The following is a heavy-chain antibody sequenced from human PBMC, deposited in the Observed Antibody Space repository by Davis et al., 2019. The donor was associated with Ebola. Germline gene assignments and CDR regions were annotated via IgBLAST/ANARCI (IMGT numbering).Heavy chain of an antibody. CDR3: AREDCRSTSCYNPPVEYYGMDV. J-gene: IGHJ6*02. D-gene: IGHD2-2*01. CDR1: GYTFTNYD. CDR2: MNPNSGNT. Sequence: ASVKVSCKASGYTFTNYDINWVRQATGQGLKWMGWMNPNSGNTNYAQKFQGRVTMTTDTSTSTAYMELRSLTSDDTAVYYCAREDCRSTSCYNPPVEYYGMDVWGQGTTVTVSS. V-gene: IGHV1-8*02.